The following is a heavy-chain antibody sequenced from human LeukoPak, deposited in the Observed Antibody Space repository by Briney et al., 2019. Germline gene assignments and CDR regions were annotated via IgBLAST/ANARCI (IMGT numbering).Heavy chain of an antibody. CDR3: ARYTAMVNYYYYYGMDV. CDR1: GFTFSSYS. V-gene: IGHV3-21*01. Sequence: PGGSLRLSCAASGFTFSSYSMNWVRQAPGKGLEWVSSISSSSSYIYYADSVKGRFTISRDNAKNSLYLQMNSLRAEDTAVYYCARYTAMVNYYYYYGMDVWGQGTTVTVSS. CDR2: ISSSSSYI. J-gene: IGHJ6*02. D-gene: IGHD5-18*01.